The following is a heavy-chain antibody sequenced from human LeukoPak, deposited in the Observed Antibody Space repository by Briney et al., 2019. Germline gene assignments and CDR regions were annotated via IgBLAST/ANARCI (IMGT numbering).Heavy chain of an antibody. CDR2: IYSGGST. J-gene: IGHJ4*02. CDR1: GFTVSSNY. D-gene: IGHD5-18*01. CDR3: ARVGWGGYVIRGNTAMVTAQRGFDY. Sequence: GGSLRLSCAASGFTVSSNYMSWVRQAPGKGLEWVSVIYSGGSTYYADSVKGRFTISRDNSKNTLYLQMNSLRAEDTAVYYCARVGWGGYVIRGNTAMVTAQRGFDYWGQGTLVTVSS. V-gene: IGHV3-53*01.